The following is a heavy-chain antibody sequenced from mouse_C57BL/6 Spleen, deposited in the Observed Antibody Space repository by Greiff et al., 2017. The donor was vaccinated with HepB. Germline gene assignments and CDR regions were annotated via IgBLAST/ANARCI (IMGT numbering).Heavy chain of an antibody. D-gene: IGHD2-1*01. J-gene: IGHJ3*01. V-gene: IGHV1-50*01. Sequence: VQLQQPGAELVKPGASVKLSCKASGYTFTSYWMQWVKQRPGQGLEWIGEIDPSDSYTNYNQKFKGKATLTVDKSSSTAYMQLSSLTSEDSAVYYCARRAYGNYGAYWGQGTLVTVSA. CDR3: ARRAYGNYGAY. CDR2: IDPSDSYT. CDR1: GYTFTSYW.